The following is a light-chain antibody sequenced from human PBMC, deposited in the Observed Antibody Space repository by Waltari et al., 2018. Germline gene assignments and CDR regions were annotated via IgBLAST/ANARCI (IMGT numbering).Light chain of an antibody. J-gene: IGLJ3*02. Sequence: QLVVTQSPSASAPLGASVTLTCTLSSGHSSNIVAWLQQRPEKGPRDWMKVNSDGSHIKGDDIPDLFSGSSSGAERYRTISSLQPDDEADYYCQTGGHGTWVFGGGTTLTVL. CDR1: SGHSSNI. CDR2: VNSDGSH. V-gene: IGLV4-69*01. CDR3: QTGGHGTWV.